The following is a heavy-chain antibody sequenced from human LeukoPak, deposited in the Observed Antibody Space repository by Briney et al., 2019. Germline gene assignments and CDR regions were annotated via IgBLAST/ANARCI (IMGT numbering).Heavy chain of an antibody. Sequence: GGSLRLSCAASGFTFSTYGMHWVRQAPGKGLEWLAVIWYDGSNIYYADSVKGRFAISRDNSRNTLYLLLNSLRAEDTAVYYCARDRLAPYWYFDLWGRGTLVTVAS. J-gene: IGHJ2*01. CDR1: GFTFSTYG. V-gene: IGHV3-33*01. CDR2: IWYDGSNI. D-gene: IGHD3-9*01. CDR3: ARDRLAPYWYFDL.